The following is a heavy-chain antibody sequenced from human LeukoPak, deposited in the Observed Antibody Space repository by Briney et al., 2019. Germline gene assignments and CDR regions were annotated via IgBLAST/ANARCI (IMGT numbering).Heavy chain of an antibody. V-gene: IGHV4-34*01. Sequence: SETLSLTCAVYGGSFSGYYWSWIRQPPGKGLEWIGEINHSGSTNYNPSLKSRVTISVDTSKNQFSLKLSSVTAADTAVYYCARGRTWIQLWLPVAKNWFDPWGQGTLVTVSS. J-gene: IGHJ5*02. CDR1: GGSFSGYY. CDR3: ARGRTWIQLWLPVAKNWFDP. D-gene: IGHD5-18*01. CDR2: INHSGST.